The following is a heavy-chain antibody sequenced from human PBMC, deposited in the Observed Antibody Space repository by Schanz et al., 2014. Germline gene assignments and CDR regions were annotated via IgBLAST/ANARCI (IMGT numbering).Heavy chain of an antibody. CDR1: GFTLRRYS. J-gene: IGHJ4*02. Sequence: VQLVESGGGVVQPGRSLRLSCATSGFTLRRYSMNWVRQAPGGGLEWVSAISGRGGRTYYADSVKGRFTISRDNSKNTLYLQMNSLRAEDMAVYYCAKDCPSDYGDHCFDFWGQGTLVTVSS. D-gene: IGHD4-17*01. CDR3: AKDCPSDYGDHCFDF. V-gene: IGHV3-23*04. CDR2: ISGRGGRT.